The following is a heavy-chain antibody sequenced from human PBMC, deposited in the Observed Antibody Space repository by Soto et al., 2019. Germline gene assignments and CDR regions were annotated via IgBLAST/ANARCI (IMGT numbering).Heavy chain of an antibody. D-gene: IGHD4-17*01. CDR1: GGSISSDAYS. J-gene: IGHJ4*02. Sequence: SETLSLTCTVSGGSISSDAYSWGWIRQPPGKGLEWIGYIYHSGSTYYNPSLKSRVTISVDTSRNQFSLKLSSVTAADTAVYYCARDPPDGDSYFDYWGQGTLVTVSS. V-gene: IGHV4-30-2*01. CDR3: ARDPPDGDSYFDY. CDR2: IYHSGST.